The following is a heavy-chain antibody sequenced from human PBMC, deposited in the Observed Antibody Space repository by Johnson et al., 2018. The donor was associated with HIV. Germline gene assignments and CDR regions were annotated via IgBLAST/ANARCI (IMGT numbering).Heavy chain of an antibody. J-gene: IGHJ3*02. D-gene: IGHD6-6*01. CDR2: ISYDGSNK. CDR1: GFTFSSYA. Sequence: QVQLVESGGGVVQPGRSLRLSCAASGFTFSSYAMHWVRKAPGKGLEWVAVISYDGSNKYYADSVKGRFTISRDNSKNTLYLQMNSLRAEDTAVYYCARALSIAAEEDIWGQGTMVTVSS. V-gene: IGHV3-30-3*01. CDR3: ARALSIAAEEDI.